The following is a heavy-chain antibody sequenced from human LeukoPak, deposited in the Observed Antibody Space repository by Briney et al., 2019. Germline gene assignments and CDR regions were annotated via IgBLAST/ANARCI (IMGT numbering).Heavy chain of an antibody. CDR1: GGSISSYF. J-gene: IGHJ4*02. CDR2: IYYIGST. D-gene: IGHD2-2*02. Sequence: SETLSLTCTVSGGSISSYFWSWIRQPPGKGLEWIGYIYYIGSTHYNPSLKSRVTISVDTSKNQFSLKLSSVTAADTAVYYCARGLYRYGRSTFDYWGQGTLVTVSS. V-gene: IGHV4-59*08. CDR3: ARGLYRYGRSTFDY.